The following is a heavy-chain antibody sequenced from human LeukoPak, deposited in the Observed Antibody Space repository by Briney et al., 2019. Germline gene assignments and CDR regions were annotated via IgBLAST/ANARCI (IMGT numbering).Heavy chain of an antibody. Sequence: GGSLRLSCAASGFTFSGSAMHWVRQASGKGLEWVGRIRSYSNCYATAYAASVKCRFTISRDDSKNTAYLQMNSLKTEDTAVYYCTREKYCGGDCYSGGEWFDPWGQGTLVTVSS. CDR2: IRSYSNCYAT. CDR1: GFTFSGSA. J-gene: IGHJ5*02. CDR3: TREKYCGGDCYSGGEWFDP. D-gene: IGHD2-21*02. V-gene: IGHV3-73*01.